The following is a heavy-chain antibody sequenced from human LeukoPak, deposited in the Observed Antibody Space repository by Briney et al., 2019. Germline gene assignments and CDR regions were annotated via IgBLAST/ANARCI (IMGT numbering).Heavy chain of an antibody. Sequence: SETLSLTCTVSGGSISSGGYYWSWIRQHPGRGLEWIGYIYYSGSTYYNPSLKCRLTISVDTSKNDFSLKLSSVTAADTAVYYCARVSTSGWYDFDYWGQGTLVTVSS. V-gene: IGHV4-31*03. J-gene: IGHJ4*02. D-gene: IGHD2-2*01. CDR1: GGSISSGGYY. CDR3: ARVSTSGWYDFDY. CDR2: IYYSGST.